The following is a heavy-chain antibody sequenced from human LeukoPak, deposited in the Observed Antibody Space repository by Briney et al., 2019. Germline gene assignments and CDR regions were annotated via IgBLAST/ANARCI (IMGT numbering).Heavy chain of an antibody. CDR1: GFTFSSYT. J-gene: IGHJ6*02. V-gene: IGHV3-21*01. Sequence: GGSLRLSCAASGFTFSSYTMNWVRQAPGKGLEWVSSISSSSSYIYYADSVRGRFTISRDNAKNSLYLQMNSLRAEDTAVYYCARDSSPPSWITGTTYHDMDVWGQGTTVTVSS. D-gene: IGHD1-20*01. CDR3: ARDSSPPSWITGTTYHDMDV. CDR2: ISSSSSYI.